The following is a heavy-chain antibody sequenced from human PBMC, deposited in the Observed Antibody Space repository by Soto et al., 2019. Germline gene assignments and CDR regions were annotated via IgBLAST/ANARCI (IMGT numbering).Heavy chain of an antibody. D-gene: IGHD4-4*01. Sequence: EVQLVESGGGLVQPGGSLRLSCAASGFTFSSYWMHWVRQTPGKGLVWVSRINSDGSSTSYADSVKGRFTISRDNAKNTLYLQMNSLRAEDTAVYYCARDSNSRGYNWFDPWGQGTLVTVSS. J-gene: IGHJ5*02. CDR1: GFTFSSYW. CDR2: INSDGSST. V-gene: IGHV3-74*01. CDR3: ARDSNSRGYNWFDP.